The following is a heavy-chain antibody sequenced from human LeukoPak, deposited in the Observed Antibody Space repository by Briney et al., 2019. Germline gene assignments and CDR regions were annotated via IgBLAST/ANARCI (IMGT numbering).Heavy chain of an antibody. CDR2: INSDGSSR. J-gene: IGHJ6*03. D-gene: IGHD4-11*01. V-gene: IGHV3-74*01. CDR3: ARDPTTYYYMDV. Sequence: GGSLRHSCAASGFTFSSHWMHWVRQAPGKGLEWVSRINSDGSSRSFADSVRGRVTISRDNAKNTLYLQMNSLRAEDTAVYYCARDPTTYYYMDVWGKGTTVTVSS. CDR1: GFTFSSHW.